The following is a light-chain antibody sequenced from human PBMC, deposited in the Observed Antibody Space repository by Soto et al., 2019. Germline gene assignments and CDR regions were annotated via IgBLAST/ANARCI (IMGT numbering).Light chain of an antibody. CDR2: GAS. V-gene: IGKV3-20*01. Sequence: SGFTLSPSTLSLSPGERATLSCRASQSVSNNYLAWYQQKPGQAPRLLIYGASNRATGIPDRFSGSGSGTDFTLTISILEPEDFAVYYCQQYGSSGTFGQGTKVDIK. CDR3: QQYGSSGT. CDR1: QSVSNNY. J-gene: IGKJ1*01.